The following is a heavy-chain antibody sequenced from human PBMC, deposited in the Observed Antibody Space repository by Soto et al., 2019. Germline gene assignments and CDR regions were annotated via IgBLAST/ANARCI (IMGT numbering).Heavy chain of an antibody. CDR3: ARGGISISEDYNYMNV. D-gene: IGHD3-3*01. Sequence: EVQVLESGGGLVQPGGSLRLSCAASGFTFRTYAMNWVRQAPGKGLEWVSGISGGGSDTYYADPVKGRFTISRDNLKNTLYLQMNSLRADDTALYYCARGGISISEDYNYMNVWGKGTSVTVSS. CDR2: ISGGGSDT. V-gene: IGHV3-23*01. J-gene: IGHJ6*03. CDR1: GFTFRTYA.